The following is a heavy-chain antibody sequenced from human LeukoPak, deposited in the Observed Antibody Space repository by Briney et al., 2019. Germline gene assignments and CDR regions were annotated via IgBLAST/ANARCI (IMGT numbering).Heavy chain of an antibody. D-gene: IGHD6-13*01. Sequence: GRSLRLSCAASGFTFSSYAMHWVRQAPGKGLEWVAVISYDGSNKYYADSVKGRFTISRDNSKNTLYLQMNSLRAEDTAVYYCAKDLTPAAADYYFDYWGQGTLVTVSS. V-gene: IGHV3-30-3*01. CDR3: AKDLTPAAADYYFDY. J-gene: IGHJ4*02. CDR2: ISYDGSNK. CDR1: GFTFSSYA.